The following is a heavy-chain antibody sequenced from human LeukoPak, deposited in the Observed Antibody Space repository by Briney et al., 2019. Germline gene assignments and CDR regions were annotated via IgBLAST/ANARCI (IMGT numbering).Heavy chain of an antibody. Sequence: SETLSLTCTGSGGSISRYYWSWIRQSPGKGLEWIGYIHNSGRTNYNPSLKSRVTGFVDTSKNQVPLRLSSVTAADTAVYYCAREGGFYRPLDYTGQGTLVTVSS. V-gene: IGHV4-4*08. J-gene: IGHJ4*02. CDR2: IHNSGRT. D-gene: IGHD3-3*01. CDR1: GGSISRYY. CDR3: AREGGFYRPLDY.